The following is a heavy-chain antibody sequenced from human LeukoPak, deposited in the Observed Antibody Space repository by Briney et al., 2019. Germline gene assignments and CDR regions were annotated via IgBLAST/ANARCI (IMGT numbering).Heavy chain of an antibody. D-gene: IGHD3-10*01. CDR2: IYGGGTT. J-gene: IGHJ4*02. CDR3: ARVAVRGLIKGPFDY. V-gene: IGHV3-53*01. CDR1: GFTVRSNY. Sequence: PGGSLRLSCAASGFTVRSNYVSWVRQAPGKGLEWVSVIYGGGTTYYADSVKGRFTVSRDNSKNTLYLQMNSLRAEDTAVYYCARVAVRGLIKGPFDYWGQGTLVTVSS.